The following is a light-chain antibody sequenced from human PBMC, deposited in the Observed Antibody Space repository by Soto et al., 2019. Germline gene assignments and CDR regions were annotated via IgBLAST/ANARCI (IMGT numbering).Light chain of an antibody. CDR2: GAS. J-gene: IGKJ4*01. Sequence: EIVMTQSPATLSVSPGERATLSCRASQSVSGNLAWYQQKPGQAPRLLIYGASTGATGIPARFSGSGSGTEFTLTISSLQSEDFAVYYCQQNNDWPPVTFGGGTKVEIK. CDR3: QQNNDWPPVT. V-gene: IGKV3-15*01. CDR1: QSVSGN.